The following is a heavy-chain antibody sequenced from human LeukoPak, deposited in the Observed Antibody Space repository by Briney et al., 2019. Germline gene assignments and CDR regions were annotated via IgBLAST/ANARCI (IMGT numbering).Heavy chain of an antibody. CDR1: VGSISSYY. Sequence: PSEALSLTRMDSVGSISSYYWCWMRQPPGEGLERSGYIYTSGITNYNPTLKSRVTISVDTSKNQFSLKLRSVTAADTAVYYCARLAYCGGDCSAFDYWGQGTLVTVSS. J-gene: IGHJ4*02. CDR2: IYTSGIT. CDR3: ARLAYCGGDCSAFDY. D-gene: IGHD2-21*02. V-gene: IGHV4-4*09.